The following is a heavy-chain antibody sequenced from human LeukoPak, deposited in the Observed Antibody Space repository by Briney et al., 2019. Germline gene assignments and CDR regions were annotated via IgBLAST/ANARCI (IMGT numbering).Heavy chain of an antibody. J-gene: IGHJ6*03. V-gene: IGHV3-15*01. CDR3: TTGTIAAPPYYYYYYMDV. CDR1: GGSISSYY. CDR2: IKSKTDGGTT. D-gene: IGHD6-13*01. Sequence: ETLSLTCTVSGGSISSYYWSWVRQAPGKGLEWVGRIKSKTDGGTTDYAAPVKGRFTISRDDSKNTLYLQMNSLKTEDTAVYYCTTGTIAAPPYYYYYYMDVWGKGTTVTVSS.